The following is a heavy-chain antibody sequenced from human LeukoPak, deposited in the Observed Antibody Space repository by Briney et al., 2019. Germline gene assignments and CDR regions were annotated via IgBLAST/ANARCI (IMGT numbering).Heavy chain of an antibody. CDR2: IYSGGTT. CDR3: ARETYYYDFGGAHYYYYMDV. J-gene: IGHJ6*03. D-gene: IGHD3-22*01. V-gene: IGHV3-53*01. CDR1: GLTVSSNY. Sequence: GGSLRLSCVASGLTVSSNYMTWVRQAPGKGLQWVSLIYSGGTTAYADSVKGRFTISRDNSKNTLYLQMNSLRAVDTAVYYCARETYYYDFGGAHYYYYMDVWGKGTTVTVSS.